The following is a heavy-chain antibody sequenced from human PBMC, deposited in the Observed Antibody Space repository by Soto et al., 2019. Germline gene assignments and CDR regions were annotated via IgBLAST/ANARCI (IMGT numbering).Heavy chain of an antibody. D-gene: IGHD2-21*01. J-gene: IGHJ4*02. CDR3: ARGFQSSFGY. CDR2: IYSGGST. V-gene: IGHV3-53*01. Sequence: EVQLVESGGGLIQPGGSLRLSCEASGFTVSNSYMSWVRQAPGKGLEWVSVIYSGGSTYYEDSVKGRFTISRDSSKNTLYLQMNSLRAEDTAVYYCARGFQSSFGYWGQGTLGNVSS. CDR1: GFTVSNSY.